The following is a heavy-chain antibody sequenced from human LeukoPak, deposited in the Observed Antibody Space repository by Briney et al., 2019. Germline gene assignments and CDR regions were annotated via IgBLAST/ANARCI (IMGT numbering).Heavy chain of an antibody. CDR2: IYYSGST. V-gene: IGHV4-59*01. CDR3: ARGLIAAAGYYFDY. D-gene: IGHD6-13*01. J-gene: IGHJ4*02. CDR1: GGSISSYY. Sequence: SETLSLTCTVSGGSISSYYWSWIRQPPGKGLEWIGYIYYSGSTNYNPSLKSRVTISVDTSKNKFSLQLSSVTAADTAVYYCARGLIAAAGYYFDYWGQGTLVTVSS.